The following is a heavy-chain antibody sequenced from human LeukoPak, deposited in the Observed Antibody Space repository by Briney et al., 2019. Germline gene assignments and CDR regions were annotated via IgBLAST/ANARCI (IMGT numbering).Heavy chain of an antibody. D-gene: IGHD3-16*02. J-gene: IGHJ4*02. V-gene: IGHV4-34*01. CDR3: AKVLYKGPFDY. CDR2: INHSGST. CDR1: GGSFSGYY. Sequence: PSETLSLTCAVYGGSFSGYYWSWTRQPPGKGLEWIGEINHSGSTNYNPSLKSRVTISVDTSKNQFSLKLSSVTAADTAVYYCAKVLYKGPFDYWGQGTLVTVSS.